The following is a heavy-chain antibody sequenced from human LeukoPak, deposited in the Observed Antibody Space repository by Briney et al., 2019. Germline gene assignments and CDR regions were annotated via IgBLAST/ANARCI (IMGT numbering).Heavy chain of an antibody. J-gene: IGHJ4*02. Sequence: GGSLRLSCAASGFTFSTYSMSWVRLAPGKGLEWVSTVSPSGGDTYYVDSVEGRFTISRDNFRNTLYLQMNSLRAEDTAVYYCAKGGRLHQNDYWGQGTLATVSS. V-gene: IGHV3-23*01. CDR1: GFTFSTYS. CDR2: VSPSGGDT. CDR3: AKGGRLHQNDY. D-gene: IGHD2-21*02.